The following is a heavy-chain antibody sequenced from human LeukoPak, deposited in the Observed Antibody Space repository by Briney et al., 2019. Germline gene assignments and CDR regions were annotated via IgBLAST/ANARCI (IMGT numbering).Heavy chain of an antibody. D-gene: IGHD3-10*01. CDR2: FDPEDGET. Sequence: ASVKVSCKVSGYTLTELSMHWVRPAPGKGLEWMGGFDPEDGETIYAQKFQGRVTMTEDTSTDTAYMELSSLRSEDTAVYYCATSYRFGELSSYFDYWGQGTLVTVSS. V-gene: IGHV1-24*01. J-gene: IGHJ4*02. CDR1: GYTLTELS. CDR3: ATSYRFGELSSYFDY.